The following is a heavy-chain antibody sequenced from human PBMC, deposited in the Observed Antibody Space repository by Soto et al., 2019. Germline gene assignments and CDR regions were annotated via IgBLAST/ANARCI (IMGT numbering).Heavy chain of an antibody. CDR2: MLGGGRT. V-gene: IGHV3-53*01. CDR3: AINRNYFDY. J-gene: IGHJ4*02. Sequence: GGSLRLSCAASGFTVSNNQMSWVRQAPGKGLEWVSIMLGGGRTYYADSVKGRFTISRDNSKNTLYLQMNSLRADDTAVYYCAINRNYFDYWGQGTLVTVSS. CDR1: GFTVSNNQ.